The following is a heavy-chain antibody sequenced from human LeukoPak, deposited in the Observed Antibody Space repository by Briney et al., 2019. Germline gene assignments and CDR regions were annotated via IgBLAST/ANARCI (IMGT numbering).Heavy chain of an antibody. D-gene: IGHD2-2*01. V-gene: IGHV3-23*01. J-gene: IGHJ4*02. CDR2: ISGSGGST. CDR1: GFTFSSYA. Sequence: PGGSLRLSCAASGFTFSSYATSWVRQAPGKGLEWVSAISGSGGSTYYADSVKGRFTISRDNSKNTLYLQMNSLRAEDTAVYYCAKDNGVPAAMGDFDYWGQGTLVTVSS. CDR3: AKDNGVPAAMGDFDY.